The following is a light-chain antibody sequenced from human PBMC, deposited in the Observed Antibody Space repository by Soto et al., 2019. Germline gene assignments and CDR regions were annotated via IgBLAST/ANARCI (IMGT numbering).Light chain of an antibody. CDR1: QGISNS. J-gene: IGKJ5*01. V-gene: IGKV1-16*01. CDR2: GAS. CDR3: RQYESYPFS. Sequence: DIQMTQSPSSLSSSVGVRVTITCRASQGISNSLGWFQQRPGKAPKSLIYGASSLHSGVPSRFSGSGSGTVFTLTISGLQPADFASYCYRQYESYPFSVGRGTRLDTK.